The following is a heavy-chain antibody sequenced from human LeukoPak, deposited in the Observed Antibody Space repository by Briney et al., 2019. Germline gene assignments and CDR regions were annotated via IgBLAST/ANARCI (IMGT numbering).Heavy chain of an antibody. CDR2: ISSSSSYI. CDR1: GFTFSSYA. J-gene: IGHJ4*02. D-gene: IGHD2/OR15-2a*01. CDR3: ARDWFHAIDY. Sequence: GGTLRLSCAASGFTFSSYAMSWVRQAPGKGLEWVSSISSSSSYIYYADSVKGRFTISRENAKNTLYLQMNSLRAEDTAVYYCARDWFHAIDYWGQGTLVTVSS. V-gene: IGHV3-21*06.